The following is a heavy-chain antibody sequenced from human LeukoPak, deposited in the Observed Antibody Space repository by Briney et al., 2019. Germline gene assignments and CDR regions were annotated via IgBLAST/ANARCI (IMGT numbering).Heavy chain of an antibody. Sequence: GGSLRLSCAASGFTVSSNYMSWVRQAPGKGLEWVSVIYSGGSTYYADSVKGRFTISRDNSKNTLYLQMNSLRAEDTAVYYCARDSGSSCFDYWGQGTLVTVSS. CDR3: ARDSGSSCFDY. D-gene: IGHD1-26*01. CDR1: GFTVSSNY. J-gene: IGHJ4*02. V-gene: IGHV3-53*05. CDR2: IYSGGST.